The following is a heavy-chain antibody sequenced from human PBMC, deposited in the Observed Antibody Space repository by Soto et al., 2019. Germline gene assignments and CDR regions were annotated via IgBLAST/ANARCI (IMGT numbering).Heavy chain of an antibody. CDR1: GFTFTISA. D-gene: IGHD3-9*01. CDR3: AAGGYYDILTGNDAFDI. V-gene: IGHV1-58*01. J-gene: IGHJ3*02. CDR2: IVVGSGNT. Sequence: SVKVSCKASGFTFTISAVQWVRQARGQRLEWIGWIVVGSGNTNYAQKFQERVTITRDMSTSTAYMELSSLRSEDTAVYYCAAGGYYDILTGNDAFDIWGQGTMVTVSS.